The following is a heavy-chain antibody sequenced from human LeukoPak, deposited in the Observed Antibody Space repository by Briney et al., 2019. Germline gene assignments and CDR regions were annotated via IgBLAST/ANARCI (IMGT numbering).Heavy chain of an antibody. CDR1: GGTFSSYA. CDR2: IIPILGIA. V-gene: IGHV1-69*04. Sequence: SVKVSCKASGGTFSSYAISWVRQAPGQGLEWMGRIIPILGIANYAQKFQGRVTITADKSTSTAYVELSSLRSEETAVYYCTDSSGWPTFDYWGQGTLVTVSS. D-gene: IGHD6-19*01. J-gene: IGHJ4*02. CDR3: TDSSGWPTFDY.